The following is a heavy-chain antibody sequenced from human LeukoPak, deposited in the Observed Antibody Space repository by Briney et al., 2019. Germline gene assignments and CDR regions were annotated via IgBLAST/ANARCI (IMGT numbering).Heavy chain of an antibody. D-gene: IGHD6-19*01. V-gene: IGHV3-33*01. J-gene: IGHJ4*02. CDR1: GFTFSSYG. CDR2: IWYDGSNK. CDR3: ARDIGIAVAGSDY. Sequence: GRSLRLSCAASGFTFSSYGMHRVRQAPGKGLEWVAVIWYDGSNKYYADSVKGRFTISRDNSKNTLYLQMNSLRAEDTAVYYCARDIGIAVAGSDYWGQGTLVTVSS.